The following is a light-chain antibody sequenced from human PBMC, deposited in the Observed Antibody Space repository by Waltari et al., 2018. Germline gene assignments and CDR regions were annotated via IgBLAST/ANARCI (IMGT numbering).Light chain of an antibody. Sequence: EIVLTQSPGTLSLSPGERATLSCRASQSVSRALRTLAWYQQKPGQAPRLLIYDASTRATGIPDRFSGSESGTDFTLTISRLEPDDFAVYCCQRYGTLPATFGQGTKVEIK. CDR1: QSVSRALRT. J-gene: IGKJ1*01. CDR2: DAS. V-gene: IGKV3-20*01. CDR3: QRYGTLPAT.